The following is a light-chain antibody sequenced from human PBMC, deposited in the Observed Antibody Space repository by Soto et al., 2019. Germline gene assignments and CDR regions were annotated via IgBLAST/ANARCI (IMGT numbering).Light chain of an antibody. CDR2: DAS. CDR3: QQYTNWPWT. V-gene: IGKV3D-7*01. J-gene: IGKJ1*01. CDR1: QSVSSSY. Sequence: EIVMTQSPATLSLSPGERATLSCRASQSVSSSYLSWYQQKPGQPPRLLIYDASTRATGIPARFSGSQSGTEFTLTISSLLSEDFALYYCQQYTNWPWTFGQGTKVDIK.